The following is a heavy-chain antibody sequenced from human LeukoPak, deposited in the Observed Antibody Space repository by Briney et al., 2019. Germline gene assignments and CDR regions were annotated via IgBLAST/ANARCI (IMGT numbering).Heavy chain of an antibody. J-gene: IGHJ5*02. CDR1: EFTFISYA. V-gene: IGHV3-23*01. CDR2: ITGNGVST. CDR3: AKGLGVDNWFDP. Sequence: AGSLRLTCAGPEFTFISYALSWVRQAPGKGLEWVSGITGNGVSTYYADPVKGRFTISRDNSKNTLYLQMNSLRDEDTAVYYCAKGLGVDNWFDPWGQGTLVTVSS.